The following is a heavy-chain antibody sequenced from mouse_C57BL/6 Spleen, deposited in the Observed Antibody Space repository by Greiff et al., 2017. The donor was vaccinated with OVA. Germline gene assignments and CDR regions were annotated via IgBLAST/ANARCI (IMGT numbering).Heavy chain of an antibody. CDR2: IYPGDGDT. D-gene: IGHD1-1*01. J-gene: IGHJ3*01. CDR3: TKSHYYGSSYWFAY. CDR1: GYAFSSSW. V-gene: IGHV1-82*01. Sequence: QVHVKQSGPELVKPGASVKISCKASGYAFSSSWMNWVKQRPGKGLEWIGRIYPGDGDTNYNGKFKGKATLTADKSSSTAYMQLSSLTSEDSAVYFCTKSHYYGSSYWFAYWGQGTLVTVSA.